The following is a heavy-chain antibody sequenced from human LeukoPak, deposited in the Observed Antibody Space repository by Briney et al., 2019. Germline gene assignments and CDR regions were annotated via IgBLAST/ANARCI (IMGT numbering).Heavy chain of an antibody. D-gene: IGHD6-13*01. CDR2: FDPEDGET. Sequence: ASVKVSCKVSGYTLTELSMHWVRQAPGKGLEWMGGFDPEDGETIYAQKFQGRVTMTEDTSTDTAYMELGSLRSEDTAVYYCAIGAAAGSVFRYWGQGTLVTVSS. CDR1: GYTLTELS. V-gene: IGHV1-24*01. J-gene: IGHJ4*02. CDR3: AIGAAAGSVFRY.